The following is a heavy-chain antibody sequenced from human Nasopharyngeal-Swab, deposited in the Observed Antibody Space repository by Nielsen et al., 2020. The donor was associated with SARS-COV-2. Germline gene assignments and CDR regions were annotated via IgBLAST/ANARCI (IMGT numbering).Heavy chain of an antibody. CDR3: VRSSSWYYFDY. CDR1: GGSIRSGSYF. J-gene: IGHJ4*02. CDR2: IYTSGTA. V-gene: IGHV4-61*02. Sequence: LRLSCIVSGGSIRSGSYFWSWIRQPAGKGLEWIGRIYTSGTANYHPSLKSRVTISVDTSKNQFSLQLSSVTAADTAVYYCVRSSSWYYFDYWAQGTQVTVSS. D-gene: IGHD6-13*01.